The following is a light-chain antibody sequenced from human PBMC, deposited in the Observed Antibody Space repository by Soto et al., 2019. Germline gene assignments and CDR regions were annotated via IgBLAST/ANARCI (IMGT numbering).Light chain of an antibody. J-gene: IGLJ1*01. CDR2: DVN. CDR3: CAYSPSGTHV. Sequence: QSALTQPASVSGSPGQSITFSCTGTSSDVGSYDYVSWHQQHPGKAPKLIIYDVNNRPSGVPSRFSGSKSGNTAFLTISGLQTEDEADYYCCAYSPSGTHVFGTGTKVTVL. V-gene: IGLV2-14*03. CDR1: SSDVGSYDY.